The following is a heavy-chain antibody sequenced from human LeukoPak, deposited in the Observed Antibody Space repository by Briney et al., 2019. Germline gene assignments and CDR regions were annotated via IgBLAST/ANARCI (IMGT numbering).Heavy chain of an antibody. J-gene: IGHJ4*02. D-gene: IGHD2-15*01. V-gene: IGHV1-69*13. CDR2: IIPIFGTA. CDR1: GGTFSSYD. CDR3: ARVPPKSLVAAPPDY. Sequence: ASVKVSCKASGGTFSSYDISWVRQAPGQGLEWMGGIIPIFGTANYAQKFQGRVTITADESTSTAYMELSSLRSEDTAVYYCARVPPKSLVAAPPDYWGQGTLVTVSS.